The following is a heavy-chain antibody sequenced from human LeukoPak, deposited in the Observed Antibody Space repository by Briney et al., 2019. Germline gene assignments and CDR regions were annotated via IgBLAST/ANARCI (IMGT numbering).Heavy chain of an antibody. J-gene: IGHJ3*02. V-gene: IGHV1-46*04. D-gene: IGHD3-16*01. Sequence: ASVKVSCKASGYSFTTYYVHCVRQAPGQGLEWVGVINPSDGGTISAQKLQDRVTLTRDTSTSTVYVELNSLKPDGTAVYYCARGPLLGYDTNDSGFDIWGQGTLVTVSS. CDR3: ARGPLLGYDTNDSGFDI. CDR1: GYSFTTYY. CDR2: INPSDGGT.